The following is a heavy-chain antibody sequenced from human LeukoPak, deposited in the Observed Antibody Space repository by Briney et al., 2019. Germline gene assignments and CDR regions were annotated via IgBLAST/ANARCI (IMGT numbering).Heavy chain of an antibody. J-gene: IGHJ5*02. D-gene: IGHD3-3*01. CDR1: GGSISSYY. Sequence: SETLSLTCTVSGGSISSYYWSWIRQPPGKGLEWIGYIYYSGSTNYNPSLKSRVTISVDTSKNQFSLKLSSVTAADTAVYYCARVRGITIFGVVITNWFDPWGQGTLVTVSS. V-gene: IGHV4-59*01. CDR3: ARVRGITIFGVVITNWFDP. CDR2: IYYSGST.